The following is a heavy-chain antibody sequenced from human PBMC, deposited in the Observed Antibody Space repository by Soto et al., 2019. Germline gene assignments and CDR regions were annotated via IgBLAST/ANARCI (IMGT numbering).Heavy chain of an antibody. CDR2: IYYSVST. CDR1: GGSISSGGYY. J-gene: IGHJ4*02. CDR3: ARVRWPTNQGDY. V-gene: IGHV4-31*03. D-gene: IGHD2-2*01. Sequence: QVQLQESGPGLVKPSQTLSLTCTVSGGSISSGGYYWSWIRQHPGKGLEWIGYIYYSVSTYYNPSRKSRVTISVDTSKSQFSLKLSSVTAADTAVYYCARVRWPTNQGDYWGQGTLVTVSS.